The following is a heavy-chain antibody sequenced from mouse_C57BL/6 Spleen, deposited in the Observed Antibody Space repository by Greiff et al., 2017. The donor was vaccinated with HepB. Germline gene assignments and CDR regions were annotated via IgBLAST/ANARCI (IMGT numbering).Heavy chain of an antibody. V-gene: IGHV14-2*01. Sequence: VQLQQSGAELVKPGASVKLSCTASGFNIKDYYMHWVKQRTEQGLEWIGRIDPEDGETKYAPNFQGKATITADTSSNTAYLQLSSLTSEDTAVYYCARGSRDYFDYWGQGTTLTVSS. CDR3: ARGSRDYFDY. CDR1: GFNIKDYY. CDR2: IDPEDGET. J-gene: IGHJ2*01.